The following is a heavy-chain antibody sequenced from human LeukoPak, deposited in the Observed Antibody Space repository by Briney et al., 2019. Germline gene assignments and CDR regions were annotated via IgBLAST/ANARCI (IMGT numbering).Heavy chain of an antibody. CDR1: NYSIRSDYY. J-gene: IGHJ1*01. D-gene: IGHD3-22*01. V-gene: IGHV4-38-2*02. Sequence: SETLSLTCTVSNYSIRSDYYWGWIRQPPGKGLEWFGSIYHSGNTYYNPSLESRVTISVDTSKNQFSLKLSSVTAADTAVYYCARVNDYYDSSGYYYWYFQHWGQGTLVTVSS. CDR3: ARVNDYYDSSGYYYWYFQH. CDR2: IYHSGNT.